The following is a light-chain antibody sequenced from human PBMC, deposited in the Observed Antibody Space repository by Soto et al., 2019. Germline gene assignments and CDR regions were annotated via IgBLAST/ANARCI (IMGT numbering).Light chain of an antibody. CDR1: ESISSTS. V-gene: IGKV3-20*01. CDR2: GAS. CDR3: QQYGSSPFT. J-gene: IGKJ5*01. Sequence: EIVVTRSPGILAVSRGERATLSCRVSESISSTSLAWYQQKPGQAPRLIIYGASTRATGVPDRFSGSESGTDCTLSISRLEPDDVVVYYCQQYGSSPFTLGQGTRLEIK.